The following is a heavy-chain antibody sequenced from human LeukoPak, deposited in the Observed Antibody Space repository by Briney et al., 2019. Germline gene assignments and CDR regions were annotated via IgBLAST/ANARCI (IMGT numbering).Heavy chain of an antibody. D-gene: IGHD5-18*01. J-gene: IGHJ4*02. V-gene: IGHV3-53*01. Sequence: GGSLRLSCAASGFTVSSNYMSWVRQAPGKGLEWVSVIYSGGSTYYADSVKGRFTISRDNSKNTLYLKMNSLRAEDTAVYYCAREGDSYGYVFFDYWGQGTLVTVSS. CDR3: AREGDSYGYVFFDY. CDR1: GFTVSSNY. CDR2: IYSGGST.